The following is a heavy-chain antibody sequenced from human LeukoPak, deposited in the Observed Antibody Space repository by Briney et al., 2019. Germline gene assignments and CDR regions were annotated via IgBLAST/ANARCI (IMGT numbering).Heavy chain of an antibody. V-gene: IGHV5-51*01. CDR1: GYSFTSYW. CDR3: ARIRRGRGYDDPYYFDY. J-gene: IGHJ4*02. CDR2: IYPGDSDT. Sequence: GESLKISCKGSGYSFTSYWIGWVLQMPGKGLEWMGIIYPGDSDTRYSPSFQGQVTISADKSISTAYLQWSSLKASDIAMYYCARIRRGRGYDDPYYFDYWGQGTLVTVSS. D-gene: IGHD5-12*01.